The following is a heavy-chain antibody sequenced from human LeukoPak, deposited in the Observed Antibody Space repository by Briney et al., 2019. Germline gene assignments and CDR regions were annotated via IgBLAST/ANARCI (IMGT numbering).Heavy chain of an antibody. CDR2: IIPIFGTA. D-gene: IGHD3-22*01. J-gene: IGHJ4*02. Sequence: SVKVSCRASGGTFSSYAISWVRQAPGQGLEWMGGIIPIFGTANYAQKFQGRVTITADESTSTAYMELSSLRSEDTAVYYCASSRHYYDSSGYYPVDYWGQGTLVTVSS. CDR3: ASSRHYYDSSGYYPVDY. CDR1: GGTFSSYA. V-gene: IGHV1-69*13.